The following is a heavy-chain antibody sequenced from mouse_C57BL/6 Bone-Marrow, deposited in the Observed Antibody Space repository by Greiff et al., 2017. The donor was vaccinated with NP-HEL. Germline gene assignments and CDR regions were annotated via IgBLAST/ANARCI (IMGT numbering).Heavy chain of an antibody. CDR2: ISGGGGNT. J-gene: IGHJ4*01. D-gene: IGHD1-1*01. Sequence: EVQVVESGGGLVKPGGSLKLSCAASGFTFSSYTMSWVRQTPEKRLEWVATISGGGGNTYYPDSVKGRFTISRDNAKNTLYLQMSSLRSEDTALYYCAGHGLLLGGIYAMDYWGQGTSVTVSS. V-gene: IGHV5-9*01. CDR1: GFTFSSYT. CDR3: AGHGLLLGGIYAMDY.